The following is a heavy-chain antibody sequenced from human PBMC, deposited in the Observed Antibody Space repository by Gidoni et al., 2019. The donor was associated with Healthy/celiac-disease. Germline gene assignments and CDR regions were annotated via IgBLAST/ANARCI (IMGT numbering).Heavy chain of an antibody. Sequence: EVQLFESGGGLVPPGGSRRLSCAACVFTFSSYAMCWVRQAPGKGLEWVSAISGSGGSTYYADSVKGRFTISRDNSKNTLYLQMNSLRAEDTAVYYCAKDPSQSYEGYFDYWGQGTLVTVSS. CDR2: ISGSGGST. V-gene: IGHV3-23*01. D-gene: IGHD3-3*01. CDR1: VFTFSSYA. CDR3: AKDPSQSYEGYFDY. J-gene: IGHJ4*02.